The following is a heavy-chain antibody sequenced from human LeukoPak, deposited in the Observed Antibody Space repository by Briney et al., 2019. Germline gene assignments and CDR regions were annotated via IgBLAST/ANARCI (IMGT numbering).Heavy chain of an antibody. Sequence: GESLKISCKGSGYSFTSYWIGWVRQMPGKGLEWMGIIYPGDSDTRYSPSFQGQVTISADKSISTAYLQWSSLKASDTATYYCARVRRQWLAAYYFDYWGQGTLVTASS. CDR2: IYPGDSDT. CDR1: GYSFTSYW. V-gene: IGHV5-51*01. J-gene: IGHJ4*02. CDR3: ARVRRQWLAAYYFDY. D-gene: IGHD6-19*01.